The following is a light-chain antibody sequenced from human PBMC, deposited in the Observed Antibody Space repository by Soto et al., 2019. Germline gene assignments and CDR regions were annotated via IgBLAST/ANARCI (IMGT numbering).Light chain of an antibody. J-gene: IGLJ3*02. CDR3: SSYAGNNLWV. CDR2: EGT. Sequence: QSALTQPPSASGSPGQSVTISCTGTSSDVGGYNFVSWYQQHPGKAPKLMIYEGTKRPSGVPDRFSGSKSGNTASLTVSGLQPEDEAAYYCSSYAGNNLWVFGGGTKLTVL. V-gene: IGLV2-8*01. CDR1: SSDVGGYNF.